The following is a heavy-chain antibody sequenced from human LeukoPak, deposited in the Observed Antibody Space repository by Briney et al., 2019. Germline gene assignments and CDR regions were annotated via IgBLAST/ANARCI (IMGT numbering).Heavy chain of an antibody. CDR2: MNPNSGST. CDR3: ARGRSTGYPYYFEY. CDR1: GYTFTSYD. V-gene: IGHV1-8*03. D-gene: IGHD5-12*01. Sequence: ASVKVSCKASGYTFTSYDINWVRQATGQGLEWMGWMNPNSGSTGYAQEFQGRVTITRNTSISTAYMELSGLRSEDTAVYYCARGRSTGYPYYFEYWGQGTLVTVSS. J-gene: IGHJ4*02.